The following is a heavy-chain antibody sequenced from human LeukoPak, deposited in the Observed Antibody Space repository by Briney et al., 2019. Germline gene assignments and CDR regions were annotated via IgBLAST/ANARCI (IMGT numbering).Heavy chain of an antibody. D-gene: IGHD5-24*01. J-gene: IGHJ4*02. CDR3: ARDRVGRWLQFSFLAY. Sequence: GGSLRLSCAASGFTFSSYGMSWVRQAPGKGLEWVSAISGSGGSTYYADSVKGRFTISRDNAKNSLYLHMNSLRDDDTAVYYCARDRVGRWLQFSFLAYWGQGTLVTVSS. CDR1: GFTFSSYG. V-gene: IGHV3-23*01. CDR2: ISGSGGST.